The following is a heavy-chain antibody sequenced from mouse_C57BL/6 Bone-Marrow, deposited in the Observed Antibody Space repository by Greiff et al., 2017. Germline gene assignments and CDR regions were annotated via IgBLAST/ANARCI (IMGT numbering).Heavy chain of an antibody. J-gene: IGHJ4*01. CDR3: ATVLQRFYAMDY. CDR2: IDPSDSYT. V-gene: IGHV1-69*01. D-gene: IGHD1-1*01. Sequence: VQLQQPGAELVMPGASVKLSCKASGYTFTSYWMHWVKQRPGQGLEWIGEIDPSDSYTNYNQKFKGKSTLTVDKSSSTAYMQLSSLTSEDSAVYYCATVLQRFYAMDYWGQGTSVTVSS. CDR1: GYTFTSYW.